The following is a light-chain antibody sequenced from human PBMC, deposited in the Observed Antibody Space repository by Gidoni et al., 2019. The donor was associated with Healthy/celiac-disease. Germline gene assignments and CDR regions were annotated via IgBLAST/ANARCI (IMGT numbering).Light chain of an antibody. V-gene: IGKV1-39*01. J-gene: IGKJ2*01. Sequence: DIQMTQSPSSLSASVGDRVTITCRASQSISSYLNWYQQKPGKAPKLLIYAASSLQSGVPSRFSGSGSATDFTLTISSLQPEDFATYYCQQSYSTLMSTFGQXTKLEIK. CDR2: AAS. CDR1: QSISSY. CDR3: QQSYSTLMST.